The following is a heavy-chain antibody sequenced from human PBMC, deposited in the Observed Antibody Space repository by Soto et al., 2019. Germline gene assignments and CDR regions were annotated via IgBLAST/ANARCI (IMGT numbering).Heavy chain of an antibody. D-gene: IGHD2-8*02. CDR3: ARDKITGLFDY. CDR1: GGSISRGGYS. J-gene: IGHJ4*02. CDR2: IYHSGST. Sequence: SETLSLTCAVSGGSISRGGYSWSWIRQPPGKGLEWIGYIYHSGSTYYNPSLKSRVTISVDRSKNQFSLKLTSVTAADTAVYYCARDKITGLFDYWGQGTLVTVSS. V-gene: IGHV4-30-2*01.